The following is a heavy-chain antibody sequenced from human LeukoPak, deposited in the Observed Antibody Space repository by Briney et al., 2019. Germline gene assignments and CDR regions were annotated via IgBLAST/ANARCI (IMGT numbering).Heavy chain of an antibody. CDR1: GYSLTSYW. D-gene: IGHD4-17*01. V-gene: IGHV5-51*01. CDR3: ARLKGGTTVTTWARLNYYMDV. CDR2: IYPGDSDT. Sequence: GESLKISCKGSGYSLTSYWIGWVRQMPGKGLEWMGIIYPGDSDTRYSPSFQGQVTISADKSIYTAYLQWSSLQASDTAMYYCARLKGGTTVTTWARLNYYMDVWGKGTAVTVSS. J-gene: IGHJ6*03.